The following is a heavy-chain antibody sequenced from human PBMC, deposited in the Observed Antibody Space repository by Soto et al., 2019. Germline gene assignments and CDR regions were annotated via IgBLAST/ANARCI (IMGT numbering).Heavy chain of an antibody. CDR2: IIPIFGTA. D-gene: IGHD3-22*01. J-gene: IGHJ6*02. CDR1: GGTFSSYA. V-gene: IGHV1-69*13. Sequence: SVKVSCKASGGTFSSYAISWVRQAPGQGLEWMGGIIPIFGTANYAQKFQGRVTITADESTSTAYMELSSLRSEDTAVYYCARKLLYYYDSSGYSRIHYYYGMDVWGQGTTVTVSS. CDR3: ARKLLYYYDSSGYSRIHYYYGMDV.